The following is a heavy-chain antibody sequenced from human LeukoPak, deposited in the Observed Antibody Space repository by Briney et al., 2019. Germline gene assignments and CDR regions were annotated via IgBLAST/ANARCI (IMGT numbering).Heavy chain of an antibody. Sequence: AGGSLRLSCAASGFTFSSYAMSWVRQAPGKGLEWVSAISCSGGSTYYADSVKGRFTISRDNSKNTLYLQMNSLRAEDTAVYYCAKKVYYDSSGYIDYWGQGTLVTVSS. J-gene: IGHJ4*02. CDR1: GFTFSSYA. V-gene: IGHV3-23*01. D-gene: IGHD3-22*01. CDR2: ISCSGGST. CDR3: AKKVYYDSSGYIDY.